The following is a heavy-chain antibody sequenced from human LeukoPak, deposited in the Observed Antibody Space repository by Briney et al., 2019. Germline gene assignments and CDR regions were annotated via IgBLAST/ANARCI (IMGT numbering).Heavy chain of an antibody. CDR2: TYYRSKWYN. Sequence: SQTLSLTCAISGDSVSSNSAAWNWIRQSPSRGLEWLGRTYYRSKWYNDYAVSVKSRITINPDTSKNQFSLQLNSVTPEDTAVYYCGRAGYCSSTSCYLPAWGTFDYWGQGTLVTVSS. V-gene: IGHV6-1*01. CDR1: GDSVSSNSAA. CDR3: GRAGYCSSTSCYLPAWGTFDY. D-gene: IGHD2-2*01. J-gene: IGHJ4*02.